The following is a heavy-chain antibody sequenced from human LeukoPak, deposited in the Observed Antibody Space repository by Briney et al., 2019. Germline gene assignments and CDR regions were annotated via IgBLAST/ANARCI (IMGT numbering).Heavy chain of an antibody. V-gene: IGHV3-23*01. CDR2: SGSGGST. J-gene: IGHJ4*02. CDR1: GFTFSSYA. Sequence: PGGSLRLSCAASGFTFSSYAMTWVRQAPGKGLEWVSVSGSGGSTYYADSVKGRFTISRDNAKNSLYLQMNSLTAEDTAVYYCARDRGPLDYWGQGTLVTVSS. CDR3: ARDRGPLDY. D-gene: IGHD5-12*01.